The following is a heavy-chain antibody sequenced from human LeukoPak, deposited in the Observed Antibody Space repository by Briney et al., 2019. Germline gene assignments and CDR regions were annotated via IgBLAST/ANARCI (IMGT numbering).Heavy chain of an antibody. CDR1: GFTFSSYG. J-gene: IGHJ4*02. D-gene: IGHD3-9*01. Sequence: GGSLRLSCVASGFTFSSYGMSWVRQAPGKGLEWVSAISGSGGSTYYADSVKGRFTISRDNSKNTLYLQMNSLRAEDTAVYYCAKLMKGPTDNYYDILTGHLGSDYWGQGTLVTVSS. V-gene: IGHV3-23*01. CDR2: ISGSGGST. CDR3: AKLMKGPTDNYYDILTGHLGSDY.